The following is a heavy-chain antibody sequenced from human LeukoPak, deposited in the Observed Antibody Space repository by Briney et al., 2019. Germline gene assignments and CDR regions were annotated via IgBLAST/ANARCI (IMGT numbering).Heavy chain of an antibody. CDR1: DYSISSTKW. V-gene: IGHV4-28*01. CDR3: ARTAVHTRTYFES. Sequence: SDTLSLTCAVSDYSISSTKWWGWIRQSPGKGLEWIGYIYYSGGTYYNPSLKSRVTMSVDTSKNQFSLKLSSVTAVDTAVYYCARTAVHTRTYFESWGQGTLVTVSS. D-gene: IGHD5-18*01. CDR2: IYYSGGT. J-gene: IGHJ4*02.